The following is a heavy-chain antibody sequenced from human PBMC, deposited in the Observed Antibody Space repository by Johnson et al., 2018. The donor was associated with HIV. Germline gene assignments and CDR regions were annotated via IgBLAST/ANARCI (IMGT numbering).Heavy chain of an antibody. CDR1: GFIFSDYY. Sequence: QVQLVESGGGLVKPGGSLRLSCAASGFIFSDYYLTWIRQAPGKGLEWISYISNSASAIYYADSVKGRFTISRDNAKTSLYLQMNSLRAEDTAVYYCARDTIRELQLPDGFDVWGQGTMVTVSS. CDR2: ISNSASAI. CDR3: ARDTIRELQLPDGFDV. D-gene: IGHD1-7*01. V-gene: IGHV3-11*01. J-gene: IGHJ3*01.